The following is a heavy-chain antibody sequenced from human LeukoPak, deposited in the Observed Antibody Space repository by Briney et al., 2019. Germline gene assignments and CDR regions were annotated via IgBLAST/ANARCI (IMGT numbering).Heavy chain of an antibody. J-gene: IGHJ4*02. CDR3: ARGITMVRGFD. CDR1: GFTFSNSW. Sequence: PGGSLRLSCAASGFTFSNSWMTWVRQAPGKGLEWVSVIYSGGSTYYADSVKGRFTISRDNSKNTLYLQMNSLRAEDTAVYYCARGITMVRGFDWGQGTLVTVSS. CDR2: IYSGGST. V-gene: IGHV3-53*01. D-gene: IGHD3-10*01.